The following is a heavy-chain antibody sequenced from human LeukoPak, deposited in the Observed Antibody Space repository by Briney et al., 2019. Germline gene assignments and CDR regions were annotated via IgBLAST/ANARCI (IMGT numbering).Heavy chain of an antibody. D-gene: IGHD1-7*01. CDR3: ASFRWNYHYFQS. CDR1: EFTVSSYY. V-gene: IGHV3-66*01. J-gene: IGHJ4*02. CDR2: IYTGGNT. Sequence: PGGSLRLSCAASEFTVSSYYMTWVRQAPGKGLEWVSLIYTGGNTYYADSVKDRFTISRDISRNTLYLQMSSLRADDTAVYYCASFRWNYHYFQSWGQGALVTVSS.